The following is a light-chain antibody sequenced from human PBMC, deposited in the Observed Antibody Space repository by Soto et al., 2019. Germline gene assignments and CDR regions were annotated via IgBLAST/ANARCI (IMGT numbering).Light chain of an antibody. V-gene: IGKV1-27*01. CDR3: QKYNSAPFT. Sequence: QMTQSPSSLSASVGDSVTIACRASQGISNYLAWYQQTPGKIPRLLICAASTLQPGVPSRFSGSGSGTVFTLTISSLQPEDVATYYCQKYNSAPFTFGPGTKVDL. J-gene: IGKJ3*01. CDR1: QGISNY. CDR2: AAS.